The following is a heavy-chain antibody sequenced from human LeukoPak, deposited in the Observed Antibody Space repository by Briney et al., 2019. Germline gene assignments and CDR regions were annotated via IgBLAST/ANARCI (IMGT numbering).Heavy chain of an antibody. D-gene: IGHD5-24*01. V-gene: IGHV3-7*01. CDR2: IKFDGNEK. CDR3: ARLDEAFDN. CDR1: GFTFSSYS. J-gene: IGHJ4*02. Sequence: GGSLRLSCAASGFTFSSYSMNWVRQAPGKGLEWVANIKFDGNEKYYVDSVKGRFTISRDNAKNSLYLQMNSLRAEDTAIYYCARLDEAFDNWGQGTLVTVSS.